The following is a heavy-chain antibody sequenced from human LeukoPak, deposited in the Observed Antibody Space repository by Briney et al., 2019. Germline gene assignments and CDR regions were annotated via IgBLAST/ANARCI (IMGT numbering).Heavy chain of an antibody. CDR3: ARDGSSSSAHYYYYMDV. V-gene: IGHV1-18*01. Sequence: ASVKVSCKTSGYTFTHYVISWVRQAPGQGLEWMGRISPYNGNTKYAQKLQGRVTMTTDTSTSTAYMELRSLRSDDTAVYYCARDGSSSSAHYYYYMDVWGKGTTVTVSS. CDR1: GYTFTHYV. CDR2: ISPYNGNT. D-gene: IGHD6-6*01. J-gene: IGHJ6*03.